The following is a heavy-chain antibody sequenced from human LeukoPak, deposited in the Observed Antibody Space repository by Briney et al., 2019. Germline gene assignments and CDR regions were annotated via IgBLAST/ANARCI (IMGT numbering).Heavy chain of an antibody. CDR3: ARGRDYAFDI. CDR2: ISRSSDTR. CDR1: GFIFSSYS. V-gene: IGHV3-48*02. D-gene: IGHD5-24*01. Sequence: GVSLRLSCAASGFIFSSYSMNWVRQAPGKGLEWVSYISRSSDTRYYADSVQGRITISRDNAQNSLYLQMNSLRDEDTAVYYCARGRDYAFDIWGQGTMVTVSS. J-gene: IGHJ3*02.